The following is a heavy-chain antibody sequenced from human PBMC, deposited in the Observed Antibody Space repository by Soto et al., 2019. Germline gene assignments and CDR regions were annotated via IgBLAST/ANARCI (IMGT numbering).Heavy chain of an antibody. Sequence: GASVKVSCKASGNTVPNYAIHWVRQAPGQRLEWMGWINGGNGNTNYAQKLQGRVTMTTDTSTSTAYMELRSLRSDDTAVYYCARDKGDGSGSYYGYWGQGTLVTVSS. D-gene: IGHD3-10*01. CDR1: GNTVPNYA. CDR2: INGGNGNT. J-gene: IGHJ4*02. CDR3: ARDKGDGSGSYYGY. V-gene: IGHV1-18*01.